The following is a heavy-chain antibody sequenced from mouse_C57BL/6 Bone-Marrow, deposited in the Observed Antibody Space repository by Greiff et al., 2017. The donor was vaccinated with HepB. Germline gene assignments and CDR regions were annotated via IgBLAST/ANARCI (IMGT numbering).Heavy chain of an antibody. CDR1: GYTFTSYG. CDR3: ASPHYGSSYWFAY. D-gene: IGHD1-1*01. Sequence: VQLQQSGAELARPGASVKLSCKASGYTFTSYGISWVKQRTGQGLEWIGEIYPRSGNTYYNEKFKGKATLTADKSSITAYMELRSLTSEDSAVYFCASPHYGSSYWFAYWGQGTLVTVSA. V-gene: IGHV1-81*01. CDR2: IYPRSGNT. J-gene: IGHJ3*01.